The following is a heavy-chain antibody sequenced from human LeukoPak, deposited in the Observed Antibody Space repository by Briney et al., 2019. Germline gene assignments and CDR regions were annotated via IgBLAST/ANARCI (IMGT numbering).Heavy chain of an antibody. J-gene: IGHJ4*02. D-gene: IGHD1-1*01. V-gene: IGHV4-38-2*01. Sequence: PSETLSLTCDVSSCSIRSGYHWGWIRQPPGKGLEWIANIYRSGVAYYDPSVKSRVTMSVDTSTNQFSLKLTSVTAADTAIYYCVRVDWNPDYWGPGILVTVSS. CDR3: VRVDWNPDY. CDR1: SCSIRSGYH. CDR2: IYRSGVA.